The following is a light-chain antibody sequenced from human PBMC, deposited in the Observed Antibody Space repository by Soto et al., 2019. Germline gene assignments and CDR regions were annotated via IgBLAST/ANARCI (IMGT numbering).Light chain of an antibody. CDR1: QNIRTY. J-gene: IGKJ4*01. CDR2: GAS. Sequence: DIEMTQSPSSLSASIGDRDTITCRASQNIRTYLNWYQQKSGNPPQLLIDGASTLQSGVPSCISGGASATDFPPTISSLQSEYFATYYCQHGHSALTFGEGTKVDIK. CDR3: QHGHSALT. V-gene: IGKV1-39*01.